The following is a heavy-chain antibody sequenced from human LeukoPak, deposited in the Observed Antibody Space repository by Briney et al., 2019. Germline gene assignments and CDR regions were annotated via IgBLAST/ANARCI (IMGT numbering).Heavy chain of an antibody. V-gene: IGHV3-48*02. CDR3: ARGDGNDY. Sequence: GGSLRLSCAASGFTSSTYIMNWVRQAPGKGLEWVSYISSTSNTIYYADSVKGRFTISRDNAKDSLYLQMNSLRDEDTAVYYCARGDGNDYWGQGTLVTVSS. D-gene: IGHD1-26*01. J-gene: IGHJ4*02. CDR1: GFTSSTYI. CDR2: ISSTSNTI.